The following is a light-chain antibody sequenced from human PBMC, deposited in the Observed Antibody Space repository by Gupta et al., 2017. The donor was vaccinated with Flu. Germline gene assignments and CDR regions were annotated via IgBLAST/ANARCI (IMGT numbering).Light chain of an antibody. CDR1: QSISTY. CDR2: AAS. Sequence: DIQMTQSPSSLSASVGDRVTITCRASQSISTYLNWYQQKPGKAPELLIYAASTLQSGVPSRFRGSETVIDFSLTIMRLHAEDSTRIYCYQRSSKGSSFEQGT. J-gene: IGKJ2*03. V-gene: IGKV1-39*01. CDR3: YQRSSKGSS.